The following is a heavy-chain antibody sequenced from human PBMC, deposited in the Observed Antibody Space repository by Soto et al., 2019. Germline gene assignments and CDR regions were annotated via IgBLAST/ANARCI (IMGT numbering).Heavy chain of an antibody. Sequence: GESLKISCQGSGYSFTNYWISWVRQMPGKGLEWMGRIDPSDSYTNYSPSFQGHVTISADKSISTAYLQWSSLKASDTAMYYCARRKIAAAVTPRGYGMDVWGQGTTVTVSS. CDR1: GYSFTNYW. CDR3: ARRKIAAAVTPRGYGMDV. CDR2: IDPSDSYT. D-gene: IGHD6-13*01. V-gene: IGHV5-10-1*01. J-gene: IGHJ6*02.